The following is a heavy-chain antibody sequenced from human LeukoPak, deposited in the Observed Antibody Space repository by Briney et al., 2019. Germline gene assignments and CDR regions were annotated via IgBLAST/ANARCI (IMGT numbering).Heavy chain of an antibody. CDR2: ISGSGGST. V-gene: IGHV3-23*01. J-gene: IGHJ4*02. CDR3: AKRPRDGYTVYYFDY. Sequence: SGGSLRLSCAASGFTFSSYAMTWVRQAPGRGLEWVSSISGSGGSTYYADSVKGRFTISRDNSKNTLYLQMNSLRAEDTAVYYCAKRPRDGYTVYYFDYWGQGTLVTVSS. D-gene: IGHD5-24*01. CDR1: GFTFSSYA.